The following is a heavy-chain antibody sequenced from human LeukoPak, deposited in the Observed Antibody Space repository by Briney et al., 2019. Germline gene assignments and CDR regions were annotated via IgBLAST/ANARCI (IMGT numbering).Heavy chain of an antibody. D-gene: IGHD5-18*01. Sequence: SETLSLTCTVSGGSISSSSYYWGWIRQPPGKGREWIGSIYYSGSTYYNPSLKSRVTISVATSKNQFSLKLSSVTAADTAVYYCARRKAVDTAMVTAGDYFDSWGQGTLVTVSS. CDR1: GGSISSSSYY. J-gene: IGHJ4*02. CDR3: ARRKAVDTAMVTAGDYFDS. V-gene: IGHV4-39*01. CDR2: IYYSGST.